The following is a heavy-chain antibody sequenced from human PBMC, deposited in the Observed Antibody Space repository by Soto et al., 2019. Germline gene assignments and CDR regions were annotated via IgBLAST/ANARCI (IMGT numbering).Heavy chain of an antibody. CDR3: AKALEWWLRQGPDY. CDR1: GFTFSSYA. CDR2: ISGSGGST. J-gene: IGHJ4*02. V-gene: IGHV3-23*01. Sequence: EVQLLESGGGLVQPGGSLRLSCAASGFTFSSYAMSWVRQAPGKGLEWVSAISGSGGSTYYADSVKGRFTISRDNSKNTLYLTMNSLRAEDTAVYYWAKALEWWLRQGPDYWGQGTLVTVSS. D-gene: IGHD5-12*01.